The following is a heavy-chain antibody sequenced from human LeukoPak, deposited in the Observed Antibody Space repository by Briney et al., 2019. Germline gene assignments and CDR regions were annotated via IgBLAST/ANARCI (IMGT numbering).Heavy chain of an antibody. Sequence: GASVNVSCKASGYTXTDYYMHWVRQAPGQGLEWMGWTNQNSGGTNYAQKFQGRVTMTRDTSISTAYMELSRLRSDDTAVYYCARASHYYDSSGYPGYYFDYWGQGTLVTVSS. CDR3: ARASHYYDSSGYPGYYFDY. CDR1: GYTXTDYY. CDR2: TNQNSGGT. J-gene: IGHJ4*02. V-gene: IGHV1-2*02. D-gene: IGHD3-22*01.